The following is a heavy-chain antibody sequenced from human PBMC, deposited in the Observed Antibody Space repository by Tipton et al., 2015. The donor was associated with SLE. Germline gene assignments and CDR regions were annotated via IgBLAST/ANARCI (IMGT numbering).Heavy chain of an antibody. V-gene: IGHV4-34*09. CDR3: ARAFQNYFDY. J-gene: IGHJ4*02. Sequence: TLSLTCAVYGGSFSGYYWSWIRQPPGKGLEWIGEINHSGSANYNPSLKSRVTISIDTSKNQFSLKLSSVTAADTAVYYCARAFQNYFDYWGQGTLVTVSS. D-gene: IGHD2/OR15-2a*01. CDR1: GGSFSGYY. CDR2: INHSGSA.